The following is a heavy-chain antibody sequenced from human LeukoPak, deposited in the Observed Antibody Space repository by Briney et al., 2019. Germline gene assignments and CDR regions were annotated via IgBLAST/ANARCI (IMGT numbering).Heavy chain of an antibody. CDR2: IYYSGST. D-gene: IGHD4-17*01. Sequence: PSETLSLTCTVSGGSISSYYWSWVRQPPGKGLEWIGYIYYSGSTNYNPSLKSRVTISVDTSKNQFSLKLSSLTAADTAVYYWARDAHDYGLYYFDYWGQGTLVTVSS. CDR1: GGSISSYY. V-gene: IGHV4-59*01. J-gene: IGHJ4*02. CDR3: ARDAHDYGLYYFDY.